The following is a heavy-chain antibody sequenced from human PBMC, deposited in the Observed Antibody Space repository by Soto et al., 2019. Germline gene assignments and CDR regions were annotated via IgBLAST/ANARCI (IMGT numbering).Heavy chain of an antibody. CDR3: ARFYDFWSGYYVH. D-gene: IGHD3-3*01. CDR2: IYYSGST. J-gene: IGHJ4*02. V-gene: IGHV4-39*01. CDR1: GGSISSSSYY. Sequence: QLQLQESGPGLVKPSETLSLTCTVSGGSISSSSYYWGWIRQPPGKGLEWIGSIYYSGSTYYNPSLKSRVTISVDTSKNQFSLKLSSVTAADTAVYYCARFYDFWSGYYVHWGQGTLVTVSS.